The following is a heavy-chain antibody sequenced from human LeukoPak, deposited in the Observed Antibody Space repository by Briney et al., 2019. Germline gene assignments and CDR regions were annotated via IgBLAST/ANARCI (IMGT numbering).Heavy chain of an antibody. CDR1: GGSISSGGYY. D-gene: IGHD4-11*01. Sequence: SQTLSLTCTVSGGSISSGGYYWSWIRQHPGKGLEWIGEINHSGSTNYNPSLKSRVTISVDTSKNQFSLKLSSVTAADTAVYYCAVMTTLNYWGQGTLVTVSS. J-gene: IGHJ4*02. V-gene: IGHV4-31*03. CDR2: INHSGST. CDR3: AVMTTLNY.